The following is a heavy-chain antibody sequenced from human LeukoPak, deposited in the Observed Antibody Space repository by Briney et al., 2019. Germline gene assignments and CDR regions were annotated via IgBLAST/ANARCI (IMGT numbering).Heavy chain of an antibody. V-gene: IGHV5-51*01. CDR3: ARRVGGGYCSGGSCYGGWFDP. D-gene: IGHD2-15*01. CDR2: IYPGDSDT. J-gene: IGHJ5*02. Sequence: GESLKISCKGSGYSFTSYWIGWVRQMPGKGLEWMGIIYPGDSDTRYSPSFQGQVTISADKSISTAYLQWSSLKASDTAMYYCARRVGGGYCSGGSCYGGWFDPWGQGTLVTVSS. CDR1: GYSFTSYW.